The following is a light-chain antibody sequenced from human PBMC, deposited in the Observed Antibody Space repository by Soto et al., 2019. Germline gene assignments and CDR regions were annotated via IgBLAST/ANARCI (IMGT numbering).Light chain of an antibody. V-gene: IGKV3-20*01. CDR1: QSVSSY. J-gene: IGKJ1*01. CDR3: QQYGSSGT. CDR2: GAS. Sequence: EIVLTPSPATLSLFPGERATLSCRASQSVSSYLAWYQQKPGQAPRLLIYGASNRATGIPDRFSGSGSGTDFTLTISRLEPEDFAVYYCQQYGSSGTFGQGTKVDI.